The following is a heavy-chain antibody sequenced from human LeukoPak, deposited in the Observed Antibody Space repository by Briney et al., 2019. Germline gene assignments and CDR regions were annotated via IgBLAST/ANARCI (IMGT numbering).Heavy chain of an antibody. Sequence: PGGSLRLSCAASGFSFSGSAIHWVRQASGKGLEWLGRIRSKTNNYATAYGASVNDRFTISRDDSKNTAYLQMNSLRAEDTAVYYCARVRYDGSGYYSIYDYWGQGTLVTVSS. CDR1: GFSFSGSA. CDR3: ARVRYDGSGYYSIYDY. J-gene: IGHJ4*02. V-gene: IGHV3-73*01. CDR2: IRSKTNNYAT. D-gene: IGHD3-22*01.